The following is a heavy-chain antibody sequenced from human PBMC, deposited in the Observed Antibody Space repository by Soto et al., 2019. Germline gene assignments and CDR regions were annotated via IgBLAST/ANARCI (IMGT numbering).Heavy chain of an antibody. CDR3: ARDGVEVNQGIYGY. D-gene: IGHD2-21*01. CDR1: GYSFTSYC. V-gene: IGHV1-18*01. J-gene: IGHJ4*02. Sequence: ASVNGSFKASGYSFTSYCIILFLHSPGQGLEWMGWINVYNDNRKYAQKFQGRVTMTKDTSTSTVYMELRSLSSDDTAVYYCARDGVEVNQGIYGYWGKRNMVNVSS. CDR2: INVYNDNR.